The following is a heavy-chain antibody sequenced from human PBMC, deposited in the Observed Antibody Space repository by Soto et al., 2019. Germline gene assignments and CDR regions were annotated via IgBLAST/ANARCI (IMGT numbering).Heavy chain of an antibody. CDR1: GFTFSSYA. CDR2: ISGSGGST. J-gene: IGHJ5*02. V-gene: IGHV3-23*01. CDR3: AKSPKGYDSSGYYST. D-gene: IGHD3-22*01. Sequence: GGSLRLSCVASGFTFSSYAMSWVRQAPGKGLEWVPAISGSGGSTYYADSVKGRFTISRDNSKNTLYLQMNSLRAEDTAVYYCAKSPKGYDSSGYYSTWGQGTLVTVSS.